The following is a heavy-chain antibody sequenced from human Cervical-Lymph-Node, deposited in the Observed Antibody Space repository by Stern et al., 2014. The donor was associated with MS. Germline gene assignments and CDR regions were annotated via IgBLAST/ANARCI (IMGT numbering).Heavy chain of an antibody. Sequence: QVTLRESGPVLVKPTATLMLTCTVSGFSLSNARMGVSWIRQPPGQALEWLVHLFLNGAKSYSPSLESRLTISHDPTNRPYVLTMADMDPVDTATYFCARILYDGAYRGDYWGQGTLVTGSS. CDR3: ARILYDGAYRGDY. V-gene: IGHV2-26*01. D-gene: IGHD3-10*01. J-gene: IGHJ4*02. CDR2: LFLNGAK. CDR1: GFSLSNARMG.